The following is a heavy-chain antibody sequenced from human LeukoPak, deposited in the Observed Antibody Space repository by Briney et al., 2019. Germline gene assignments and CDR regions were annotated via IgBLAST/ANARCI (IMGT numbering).Heavy chain of an antibody. CDR1: GFTFSSYA. J-gene: IGHJ4*02. D-gene: IGHD3-22*01. V-gene: IGHV3-23*01. CDR2: ICGSGGST. Sequence: GGSLRLSCAASGFTFSSYAMSWGRQAPGKGPEGGSAICGSGGSTYYADSVKGRFTISRDNSKNTLYLQMNSLRAEDTAVYYCARDTYYYDSSGYYHLFDYWGQGTLVTVSS. CDR3: ARDTYYYDSSGYYHLFDY.